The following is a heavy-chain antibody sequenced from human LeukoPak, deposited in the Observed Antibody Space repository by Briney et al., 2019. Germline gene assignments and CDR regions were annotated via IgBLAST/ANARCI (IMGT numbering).Heavy chain of an antibody. CDR1: GGSISNLDYY. J-gene: IGHJ3*01. Sequence: SETLSLTCTVSGGSISNLDYYWTWIRQPAGKRLEWIGRIYTSGGTNYNPSLKSRVTMSVDKSKNQISLNLASLTAADTALYYCAGRGSSSGTFDVWGPGTFVTVSS. V-gene: IGHV4-61*02. D-gene: IGHD2-2*01. CDR3: AGRGSSSGTFDV. CDR2: IYTSGGT.